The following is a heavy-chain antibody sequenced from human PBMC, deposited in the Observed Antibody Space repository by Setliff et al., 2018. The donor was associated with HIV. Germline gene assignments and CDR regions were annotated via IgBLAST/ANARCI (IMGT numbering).Heavy chain of an antibody. D-gene: IGHD4-17*01. CDR3: ARGLYGDYGGDLNWLDP. Sequence: ASVNVSCKASGGVFTNYAINWVRQAPGQGLEWMGWINANSGSPTYAQAFTGRFLFSVDTVVATAYLQINNLKTEDTAVYFCARGLYGDYGGDLNWLDPWG. V-gene: IGHV7-4-1*02. CDR1: GGVFTNYA. J-gene: IGHJ5*02. CDR2: INANSGSP.